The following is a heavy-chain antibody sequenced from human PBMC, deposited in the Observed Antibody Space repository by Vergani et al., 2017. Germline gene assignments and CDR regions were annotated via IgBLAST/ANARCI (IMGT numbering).Heavy chain of an antibody. J-gene: IGHJ4*02. CDR3: AKDLGGSMGPFDY. CDR2: ISSSGSTI. V-gene: IGHV3-48*03. Sequence: EVQLVESGGGLVQPGGSLRLSCAASGFTFSSYEMNWVRQAPGKGLEWVSYISSSGSTIYYADSVKGRFTISRDNAKNSLYLQMNSLRTEDTALYYCAKDLGGSMGPFDYGGQGTLVTVSS. CDR1: GFTFSSYE. D-gene: IGHD2/OR15-2a*01.